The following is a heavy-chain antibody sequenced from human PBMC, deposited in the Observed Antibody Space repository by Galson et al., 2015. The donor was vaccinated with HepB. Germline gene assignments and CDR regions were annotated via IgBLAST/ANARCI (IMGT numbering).Heavy chain of an antibody. Sequence: SLRLSCAASGFTFDDYAMHWFRQAPGKGLEWVSGISWNSGSLGYADSVKGRFTISRDNAKNSLYLQMNSLRAEDTALYYCAKDNKHYYGSGFVSWGQGTLVTVSS. D-gene: IGHD3-10*01. J-gene: IGHJ5*02. CDR3: AKDNKHYYGSGFVS. CDR1: GFTFDDYA. CDR2: ISWNSGSL. V-gene: IGHV3-9*01.